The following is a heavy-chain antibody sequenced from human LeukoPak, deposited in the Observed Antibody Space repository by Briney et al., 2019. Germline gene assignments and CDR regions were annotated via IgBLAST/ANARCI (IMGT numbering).Heavy chain of an antibody. CDR1: GYTFTSYY. Sequence: ASVKVSCKASGYTFTSYYMHWVRQAPGQGLEWMGIINPSGGSTSYAQKFQGRVTMTRDTSTSTAYMELSSLRSEDTAVYYCARGPPYCGGDCYPGAFDIWGQGTMVTVSS. CDR3: ARGPPYCGGDCYPGAFDI. J-gene: IGHJ3*02. CDR2: INPSGGST. D-gene: IGHD2-21*01. V-gene: IGHV1-46*01.